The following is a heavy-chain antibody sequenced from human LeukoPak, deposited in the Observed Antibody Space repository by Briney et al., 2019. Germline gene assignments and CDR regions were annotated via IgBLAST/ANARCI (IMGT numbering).Heavy chain of an antibody. CDR2: IYYSGST. CDR3: ARLGDGDYGDY. V-gene: IGHV4-39*01. D-gene: IGHD3-10*01. CDR1: GGSISSSSYY. Sequence: SETLSLTCTASGGSISSSSYYWGWIRQPPGKGLEWIGSIYYSGSTYYNPSLKSRVTISVDTSKNQFSLKLSSVTAADTAVYYCARLGDGDYGDYWGQGTLVTVSS. J-gene: IGHJ4*02.